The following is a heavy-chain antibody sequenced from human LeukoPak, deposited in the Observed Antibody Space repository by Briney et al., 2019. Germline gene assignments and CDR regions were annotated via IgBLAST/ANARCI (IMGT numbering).Heavy chain of an antibody. V-gene: IGHV4-59*01. CDR3: ARHDEGYSYGDY. CDR1: GGSISSYY. Sequence: PSETLSLTCSVSGGSISSYYWSWIRQPPGKGLEWIGYIYYSGSTNYNPSLKSRVTISVDTSKNQFSLKLSSVTAADTAMYYCARHDEGYSYGDYWGQGTLVTVSS. CDR2: IYYSGST. D-gene: IGHD5-18*01. J-gene: IGHJ4*02.